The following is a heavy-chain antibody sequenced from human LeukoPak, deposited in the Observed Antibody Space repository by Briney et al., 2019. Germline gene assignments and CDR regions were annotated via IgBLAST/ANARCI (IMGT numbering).Heavy chain of an antibody. J-gene: IGHJ4*02. D-gene: IGHD3-22*01. CDR2: INSNSGGT. V-gene: IGHV1-2*02. CDR3: ARDADYYDSSGYDY. Sequence: ASVKVSCKASGYTFTGYYMDWVRQAPGQGLEWMGWINSNSGGTNYAQKFQGRVTMTRDTSISTAYMELSRLRSDDTAVYYCARDADYYDSSGYDYWGQGTLVTVSS. CDR1: GYTFTGYY.